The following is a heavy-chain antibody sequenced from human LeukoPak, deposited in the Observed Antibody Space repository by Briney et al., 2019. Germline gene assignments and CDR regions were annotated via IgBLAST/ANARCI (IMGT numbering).Heavy chain of an antibody. D-gene: IGHD2-2*01. CDR3: ARLSVPAAISYYYYYMDV. Sequence: GASVKVSCKASGYTFTSYGISWVRQAPGQGLEWMGWISAYNGNTNYAQKLQGRVTMTTDTSTSTAYMELRSLRSDDTAVYYCARLSVPAAISYYYYYMDVWGKGTTVTVSS. CDR1: GYTFTSYG. CDR2: ISAYNGNT. V-gene: IGHV1-18*01. J-gene: IGHJ6*03.